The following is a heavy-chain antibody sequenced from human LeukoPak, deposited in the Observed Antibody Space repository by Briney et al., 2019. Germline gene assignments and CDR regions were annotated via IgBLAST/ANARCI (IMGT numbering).Heavy chain of an antibody. CDR2: ISGSGGST. CDR1: GFTFSSYA. J-gene: IGHJ2*01. CDR3: AKDGSAHNNADQGPWYFDL. Sequence: PVGSLRLSCAASGFTFSSYAMIWVRQAPGKGLEWVSAISGSGGSTYYADSVKGRFTISRDNSKNTLYLQMNILRAEDQAVYYCAKDGSAHNNADQGPWYFDLWGRGTLVTVSS. V-gene: IGHV3-23*01. D-gene: IGHD1/OR15-1a*01.